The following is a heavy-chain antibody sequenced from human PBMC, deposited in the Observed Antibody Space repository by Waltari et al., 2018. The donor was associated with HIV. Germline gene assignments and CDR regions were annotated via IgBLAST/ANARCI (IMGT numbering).Heavy chain of an antibody. Sequence: EVQLVETGGGLIQPGGSLRLSCAVSGFTVSHNYMTWVRQAPGKGLEWVSVIYGGGSTYYADSVKGRFTISRDNSKNTLYLQINSLRAEDTAVYYCARDWSSSYDYWGQGTLVTVSS. V-gene: IGHV3-53*02. CDR2: IYGGGST. D-gene: IGHD6-13*01. J-gene: IGHJ4*02. CDR1: GFTVSHNY. CDR3: ARDWSSSYDY.